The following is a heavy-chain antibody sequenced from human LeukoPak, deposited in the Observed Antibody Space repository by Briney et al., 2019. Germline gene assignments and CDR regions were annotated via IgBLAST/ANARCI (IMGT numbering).Heavy chain of an antibody. J-gene: IGHJ5*02. V-gene: IGHV1-46*01. D-gene: IGHD3-3*01. CDR1: GYTFTSYY. CDR3: ARGLSITIFGVVPGWFDP. CDR2: INPSGGST. Sequence: ASVKVSCKASGYTFTSYYMHWVRQAPGQGLEWMGIINPSGGSTSYEQKFKGRVTMTRDMSTSTAYMELSSLISEDTAVYYCARGLSITIFGVVPGWFDPWGQGTLVTVSS.